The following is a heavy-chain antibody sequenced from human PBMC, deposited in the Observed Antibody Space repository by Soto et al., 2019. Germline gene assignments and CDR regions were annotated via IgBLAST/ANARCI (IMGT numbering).Heavy chain of an antibody. CDR3: ANLYCSGGTDSGCDAFDI. CDR1: GFTFSSYA. V-gene: IGHV3-23*01. CDR2: ISGSGGST. J-gene: IGHJ3*02. D-gene: IGHD2-15*01. Sequence: EVQLLESGGGLVQPGGSLRLSCAASGFTFSSYAMSWVRQAPGKGLEWVSAISGSGGSTYYADSVKGRFTISRDNSKNTLYLQMNSLRAEDTAVYYCANLYCSGGTDSGCDAFDIWGQGTMVTVSS.